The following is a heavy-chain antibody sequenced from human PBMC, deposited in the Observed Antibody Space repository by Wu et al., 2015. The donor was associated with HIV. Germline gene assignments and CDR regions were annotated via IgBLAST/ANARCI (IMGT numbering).Heavy chain of an antibody. CDR3: ARAGGFCSGTSCLDL. Sequence: QVQLVQSGAEVKRPGASVRISCKASAYSFIDYYIHWVRQVPGHGLEWMGIINPSSGSTSYAERFKGRLTMTRDTSTATVYMEVSSLRSEDTAGYSCARAGGFCSGTSCLDLWGQGTLVTV. D-gene: IGHD2-2*03. CDR1: AYSFIDYY. J-gene: IGHJ5*02. V-gene: IGHV1-46*01. CDR2: INPSSGST.